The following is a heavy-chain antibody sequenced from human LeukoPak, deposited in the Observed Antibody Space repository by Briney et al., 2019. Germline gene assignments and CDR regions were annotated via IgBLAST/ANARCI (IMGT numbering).Heavy chain of an antibody. CDR2: ISGSGGST. J-gene: IGHJ6*02. D-gene: IGHD6-13*01. CDR3: AKDPRIAAAGTANYDMDV. CDR1: GFTFSGYA. V-gene: IGHV3-23*01. Sequence: GGSLRLSCAASGFTFSGYAMSWVRQAPGKGLEWVSAISGSGGSTYYADSVKGRFTISRDNSKNTLYLQMNSLRAEDTAVYYCAKDPRIAAAGTANYDMDVWGQGTTVTVSS.